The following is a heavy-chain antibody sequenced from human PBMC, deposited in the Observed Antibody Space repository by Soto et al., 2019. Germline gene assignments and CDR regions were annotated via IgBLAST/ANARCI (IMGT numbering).Heavy chain of an antibody. J-gene: IGHJ5*02. D-gene: IGHD6-19*01. CDR2: XXXXXXX. CDR3: ARETVAGTDNWFDP. CDR1: GGSISTYY. Sequence: SETLXLTCTVSGGSISTYYWNWIRQPAGKRLEWXXXXXXXXXXKYNPSLKSRVTMSLDTSKRQFSLKLSSVTAADTAVYYCARETVAGTDNWFDPWGQGILVTVSS. V-gene: IGHV4-4*07.